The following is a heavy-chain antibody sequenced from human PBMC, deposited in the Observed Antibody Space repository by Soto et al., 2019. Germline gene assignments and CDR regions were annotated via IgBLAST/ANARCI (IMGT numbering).Heavy chain of an antibody. Sequence: QVQLQESGPGLVKPSETLSLTCTVSGGSIRCDYWSWIRQPPGKGLGRLGSISYSGSTNYKPSRKIRVTRSVETSKNQVSLKLISVTAEDTAVYYCARQGGWFDPWGQGTLVTVSS. D-gene: IGHD1-26*01. CDR2: ISYSGST. CDR3: ARQGGWFDP. CDR1: GGSIRCDY. J-gene: IGHJ5*02. V-gene: IGHV4-59*08.